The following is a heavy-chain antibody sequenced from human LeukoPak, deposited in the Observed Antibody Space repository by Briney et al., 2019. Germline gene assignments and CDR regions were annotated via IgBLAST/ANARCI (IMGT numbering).Heavy chain of an antibody. J-gene: IGHJ4*02. Sequence: SETLSLTCTVSGGSISSYYWSWIRQPPGKGLEWIGYIYYSGSTNHNPSLKSRVTISVDTSKNQFSLKLSSVTAADTAVYYCARLSGTGGYWGQGTLVTVSS. CDR3: ARLSGTGGY. D-gene: IGHD5-12*01. CDR2: IYYSGST. V-gene: IGHV4-59*01. CDR1: GGSISSYY.